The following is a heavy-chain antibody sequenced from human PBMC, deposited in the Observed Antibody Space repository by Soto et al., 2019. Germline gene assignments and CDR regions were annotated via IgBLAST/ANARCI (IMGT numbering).Heavy chain of an antibody. V-gene: IGHV3-11*01. D-gene: IGHD4-17*01. CDR3: ARDGTGYYGEYYDY. J-gene: IGHJ4*02. CDR1: GFTFSDYY. Sequence: QVQLVESGGGLVKPGGSLRLSCATSGFTFSDYYMSWIRQAPGKVLEWVSYIGTRGNTKYYADSVRGPFTNSRDNAKDSLYLQMKRLRADDTAVYYCARDGTGYYGEYYDYWGQGILVTVSS. CDR2: IGTRGNTK.